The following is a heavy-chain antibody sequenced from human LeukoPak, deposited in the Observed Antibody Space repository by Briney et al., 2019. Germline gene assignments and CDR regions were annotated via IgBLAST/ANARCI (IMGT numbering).Heavy chain of an antibody. CDR3: ARVSFSGWPPLYYFDY. CDR2: IYYSGST. V-gene: IGHV4-30-4*01. CDR1: GGSISSGDYY. J-gene: IGHJ4*02. D-gene: IGHD6-19*01. Sequence: SETLSLTCTVSGGSISSGDYYWSWIRQPPGKGLEWIGYIYYSGSTYYNPSLKSRVTISVDTSKNQFSLKLSSVTAADTAVYYCARVSFSGWPPLYYFDYWGQGTLVTVFS.